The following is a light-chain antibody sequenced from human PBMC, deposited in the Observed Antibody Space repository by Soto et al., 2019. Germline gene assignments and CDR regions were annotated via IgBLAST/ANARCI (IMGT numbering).Light chain of an antibody. CDR2: DAF. CDR1: PSVSNS. Sequence: ESVLTQSPATLSLSPGERATLSCRASPSVSNSLAWYQHKPGQAPRLLIYDAFNRATGVPTRFSGSGSGTDFTLTISSLEPEDFAVHYCQQRNRWPPVTFGGGTRVEIK. J-gene: IGKJ4*01. V-gene: IGKV3-11*01. CDR3: QQRNRWPPVT.